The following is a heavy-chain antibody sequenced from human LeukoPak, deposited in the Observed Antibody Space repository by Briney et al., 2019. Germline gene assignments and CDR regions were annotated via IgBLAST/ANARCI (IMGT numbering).Heavy chain of an antibody. CDR1: GGSFSGYY. V-gene: IGHV4-34*01. CDR3: ARLKRVWRHGVGGYY. CDR2: INHSGST. J-gene: IGHJ4*02. Sequence: SETLSLTCAVYGGSFSGYYWSWIRQPPGKGLEWIGEINHSGSTYYNPSLKSRVTISVDTSKNQFSLKLSSVTAADTAVYYCARLKRVWRHGVGGYYWGQGTLVTVSS. D-gene: IGHD3-16*01.